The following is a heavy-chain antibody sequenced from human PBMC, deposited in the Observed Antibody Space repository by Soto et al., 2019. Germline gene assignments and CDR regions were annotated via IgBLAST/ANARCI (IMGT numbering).Heavy chain of an antibody. Sequence: EVQLVESGGGLVQPGGSLRLSCAGSGFTLSDHYIDWVRQAPGKGLEWVGRSRDKPQGYSTAYAASVKGRFTTSRDESKNSAYLQMNSLKTEDTAVYYCASFEDSSGWQQNDYWGQGTLVTVSS. V-gene: IGHV3-72*01. J-gene: IGHJ4*02. CDR1: GFTLSDHY. CDR3: ASFEDSSGWQQNDY. CDR2: SRDKPQGYST. D-gene: IGHD6-19*01.